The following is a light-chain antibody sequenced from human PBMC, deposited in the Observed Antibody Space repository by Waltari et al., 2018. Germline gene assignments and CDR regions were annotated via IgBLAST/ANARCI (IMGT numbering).Light chain of an antibody. V-gene: IGLV2-18*02. Sequence: QSALTQPPPVSGSPGPSVTISCSGTSSDVGTYNRVSWYQQPPGTAPKLSIFEVSSRPSGVPDRFSGSKSGSTASLTISGLQTEDEGDYYCSSYTPSATLLFGGGTKLTVL. J-gene: IGLJ2*01. CDR2: EVS. CDR3: SSYTPSATLL. CDR1: SSDVGTYNR.